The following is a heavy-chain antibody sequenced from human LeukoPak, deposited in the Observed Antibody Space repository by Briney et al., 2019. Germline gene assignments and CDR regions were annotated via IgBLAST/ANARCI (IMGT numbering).Heavy chain of an antibody. V-gene: IGHV1-46*01. Sequence: ASVKVSCKGSGYTFTSYYIHWVRQAPGQGLEWMGIINPSGGSTSYAQKFQGRVTMTRDTSTSTVYMELSSLRSEDTAVYYCARATPAYCGGDCYSGAFDIWGQGTMVTVSS. CDR3: ARATPAYCGGDCYSGAFDI. CDR2: INPSGGST. CDR1: GYTFTSYY. J-gene: IGHJ3*02. D-gene: IGHD2-21*02.